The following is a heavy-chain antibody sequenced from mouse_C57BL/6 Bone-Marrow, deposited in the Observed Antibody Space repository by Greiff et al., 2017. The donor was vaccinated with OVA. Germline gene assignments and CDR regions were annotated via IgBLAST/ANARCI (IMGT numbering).Heavy chain of an antibody. Sequence: DVMLVESGGGLVKPGGSLKLSCAASGFTFSSYAMSWVRQTPEKRLEWVATISDGGSYTYYPDNVKGRFTISRDNAKNNLYLQMSHLKSEDTAMYYGAREGYYYDAMDYWGQGTSVTVSS. CDR3: AREGYYYDAMDY. J-gene: IGHJ4*01. CDR2: ISDGGSYT. D-gene: IGHD1-1*01. V-gene: IGHV5-4*01. CDR1: GFTFSSYA.